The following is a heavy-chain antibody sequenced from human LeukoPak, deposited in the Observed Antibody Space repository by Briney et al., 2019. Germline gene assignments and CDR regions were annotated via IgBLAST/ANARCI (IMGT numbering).Heavy chain of an antibody. CDR1: GGSFSGYY. J-gene: IGHJ4*02. D-gene: IGHD3-10*01. CDR3: ARGGMAYGSGSYYIPRSTYYFDY. Sequence: SETLSLTCAVYGGSFSGYYWSWIRQPPGKGLEWIGEINHSGSTNYNPSLKGRVTISVDTSKNQFSLKLSSVTAADTAVYYCARGGMAYGSGSYYIPRSTYYFDYWGQGILVTVSS. CDR2: INHSGST. V-gene: IGHV4-34*01.